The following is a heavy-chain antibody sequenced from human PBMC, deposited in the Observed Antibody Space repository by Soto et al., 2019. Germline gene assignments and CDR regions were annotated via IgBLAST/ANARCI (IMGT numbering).Heavy chain of an antibody. CDR3: ARKILGRNVDYYDY. CDR2: IDWDDDK. V-gene: IGHV2-70*17. Sequence: SGPTLVNPTQTLTLTCTFSGSSLSTGKMSVSWIRQPPGKALEWLARIDWDDDKFYNTSLKTRLTISKDTSKNQVVLTMTDMDPVDTATYYCARKILGRNVDYYDYWSRGTLVTVS. CDR1: GSSLSTGKMS. J-gene: IGHJ4*02. D-gene: IGHD3-3*01.